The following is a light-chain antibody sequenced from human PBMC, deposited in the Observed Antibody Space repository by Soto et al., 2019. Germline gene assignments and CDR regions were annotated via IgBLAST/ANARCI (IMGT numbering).Light chain of an antibody. Sequence: ELVLTQSPGTLSLSPGERATLSCRASQSVSSYLAWYQQKPGQAPRLLIYGASSRATGIPDRFSGSGSGTDFTLTISRLEPEDFAVYYCQQYNNWPWTFGQGTKGDIK. CDR1: QSVSSY. CDR3: QQYNNWPWT. V-gene: IGKV3-20*01. CDR2: GAS. J-gene: IGKJ1*01.